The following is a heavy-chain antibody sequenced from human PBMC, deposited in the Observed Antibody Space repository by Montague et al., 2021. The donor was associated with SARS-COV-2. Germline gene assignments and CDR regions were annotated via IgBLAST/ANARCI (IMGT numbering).Heavy chain of an antibody. CDR2: IYYTGST. J-gene: IGHJ4*02. CDR3: ARGGWELRVGDYCFDY. Sequence: SETRSLTCTVSGGSISPYYWSWIRQPPGKGLEWIGNIYYTGSTNYNSSLKSRLTISVDTSENQFSLNVTSVTPADTAVYYCARGGWELRVGDYCFDYWGQGTLVTVSS. CDR1: GGSISPYY. V-gene: IGHV4-59*01. D-gene: IGHD1-26*01.